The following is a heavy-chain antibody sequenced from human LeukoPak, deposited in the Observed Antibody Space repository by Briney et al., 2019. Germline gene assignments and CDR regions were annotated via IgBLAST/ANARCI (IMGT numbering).Heavy chain of an antibody. CDR2: IKHDGSEQ. Sequence: GGSLRLSCAASGFTFSSHSMNWVRQAPGKGLGWVANIKHDGSEQYYVGSVKGRFTISRDDAKNSLYLQMNSLRADDTGVYYCAKDHYYDSSGYYPSCFDYWGQGTLVTVSS. D-gene: IGHD3-22*01. J-gene: IGHJ4*02. CDR3: AKDHYYDSSGYYPSCFDY. V-gene: IGHV3-7*03. CDR1: GFTFSSHS.